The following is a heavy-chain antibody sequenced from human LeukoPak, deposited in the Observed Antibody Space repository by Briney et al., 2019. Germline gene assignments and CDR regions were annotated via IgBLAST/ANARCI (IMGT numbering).Heavy chain of an antibody. V-gene: IGHV3-7*01. Sequence: GGSLRLSCAASGFTVSLYWMSWVRQAPGKGLEWVANINQDGNEKYSVDSVKGRFTISRDNAKSSLYLQMNSLRVEDTAVYYCARNPQWLSYSMDVWGQGTTVTVSS. CDR2: INQDGNEK. J-gene: IGHJ6*02. CDR1: GFTVSLYW. CDR3: ARNPQWLSYSMDV. D-gene: IGHD6-19*01.